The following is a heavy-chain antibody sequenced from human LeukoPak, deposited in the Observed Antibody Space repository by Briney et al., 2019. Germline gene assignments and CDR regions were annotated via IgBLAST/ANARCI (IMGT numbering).Heavy chain of an antibody. CDR1: GFTFSSYS. V-gene: IGHV3-48*01. D-gene: IGHD4-17*01. Sequence: QPGGSLRLSCAASGFTFSSYSMDWVRQAPGKGLEWLSYITSSSSIIYYADSVKGRFTISRDNAKNSLYLHMNSLRAEDTAVYYCARDRLHYGEYEKSFDYWGQGTLVTVSS. J-gene: IGHJ4*02. CDR2: ITSSSSII. CDR3: ARDRLHYGEYEKSFDY.